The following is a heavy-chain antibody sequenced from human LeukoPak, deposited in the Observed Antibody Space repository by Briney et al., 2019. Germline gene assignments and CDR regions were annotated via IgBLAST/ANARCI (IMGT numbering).Heavy chain of an antibody. Sequence: GGPLRLSCAASGFTFSSYAMHWVRQAPGKGLEWVAVISFDGSNKFYADSVKGRLTISRDNAKNSLYLQMNSLRAEDTAVYYCARGYYYMDVWGKGTTVTVSS. V-gene: IGHV3-30*04. CDR1: GFTFSSYA. J-gene: IGHJ6*03. CDR2: ISFDGSNK. CDR3: ARGYYYMDV.